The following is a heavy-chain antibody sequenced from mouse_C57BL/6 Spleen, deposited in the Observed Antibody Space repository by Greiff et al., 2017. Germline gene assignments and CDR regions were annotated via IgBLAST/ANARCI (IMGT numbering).Heavy chain of an antibody. J-gene: IGHJ2*01. CDR2: IYPGDGDT. Sequence: QVQLKQSGPELVKPGASVKISCKASGYAFSSSWMNWVKQRPGKGLEWIGRIYPGDGDTNYNGKFKGKATLTADKSSSTAYMQLSSLTSEDSAVYFCARRIDYYGRSYAFDYWGQGTTLTVSS. CDR3: ARRIDYYGRSYAFDY. CDR1: GYAFSSSW. D-gene: IGHD1-1*01. V-gene: IGHV1-82*01.